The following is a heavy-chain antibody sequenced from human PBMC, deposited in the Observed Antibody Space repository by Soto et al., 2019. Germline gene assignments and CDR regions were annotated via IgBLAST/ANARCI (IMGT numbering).Heavy chain of an antibody. J-gene: IGHJ6*02. CDR3: AKDLSGYSYGFGPYYYYGMDV. Sequence: GGSLRLSCAASGFTFSSYAMSWVRQAPGKGLEWVSAISGSGGSTYYADSVKGRFTISRDNSKNTLYLQMNSLRAEDTAVYYCAKDLSGYSYGFGPYYYYGMDVWGQGTTVTVSS. V-gene: IGHV3-23*01. CDR2: ISGSGGST. D-gene: IGHD5-18*01. CDR1: GFTFSSYA.